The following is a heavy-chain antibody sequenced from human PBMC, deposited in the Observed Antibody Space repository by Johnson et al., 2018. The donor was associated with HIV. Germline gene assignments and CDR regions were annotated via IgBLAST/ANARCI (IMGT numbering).Heavy chain of an antibody. V-gene: IGHV3-74*02. CDR2: ISGDGSSS. Sequence: VQLVESGGALVQPGGSLRLSCEVSGFTISTFWMHWVRQVPGKGLMWVSRISGDGSSSSYADSVKGRFTISRDNSKNTLYLQMNSLRAEDTAVYYCARGGAAAGGAFDIWGQGTLVTVSS. D-gene: IGHD6-13*01. CDR1: GFTISTFW. J-gene: IGHJ3*02. CDR3: ARGGAAAGGAFDI.